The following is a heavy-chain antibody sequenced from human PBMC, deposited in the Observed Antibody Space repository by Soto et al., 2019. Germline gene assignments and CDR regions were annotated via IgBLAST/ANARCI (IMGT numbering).Heavy chain of an antibody. CDR3: ASGYTSMVFDYYYVMDV. J-gene: IGHJ6*02. CDR2: INGGNGNT. CDR1: GNTVPNYA. D-gene: IGHD5-18*01. Sequence: ASVKVSCKASGNTVPNYAIHWVRQAPGQRLEWMGWINGGNGNTYYSEHFQGRVTFTRDTSAGTVYMQLSSLTSEDTAVYYCASGYTSMVFDYYYVMDVCGQGTTVTVSS. V-gene: IGHV1-3*01.